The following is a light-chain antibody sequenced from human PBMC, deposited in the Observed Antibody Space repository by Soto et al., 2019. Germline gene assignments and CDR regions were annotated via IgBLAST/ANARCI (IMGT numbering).Light chain of an antibody. Sequence: QSALTQPASVSGSPGQSITISCTGTSSDVGTYNYVSWYQQHPDKAPKLIIYVVSNRPSGVSNRFSGSKSGNTASLTISGXXAEDXAXXYCASYTTSDTPFLFGTGTKLTVL. J-gene: IGLJ1*01. V-gene: IGLV2-14*01. CDR1: SSDVGTYNY. CDR3: ASYTTSDTPFL. CDR2: VVS.